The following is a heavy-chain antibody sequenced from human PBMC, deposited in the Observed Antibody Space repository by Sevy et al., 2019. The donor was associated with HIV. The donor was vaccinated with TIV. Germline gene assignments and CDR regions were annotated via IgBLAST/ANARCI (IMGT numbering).Heavy chain of an antibody. D-gene: IGHD5-18*01. J-gene: IGHJ4*02. CDR2: ISTSSGFT. Sequence: GGSLRLSCTASGFSFSDYYMSWIRQAPGKGLEWISYISTSSGFTDYENSVKGRFTISRDNAKNSLYLQMNSLRAEDTAVYFCARVRYNYGQKYFDYWGQGTLVTVSS. CDR3: ARVRYNYGQKYFDY. CDR1: GFSFSDYY. V-gene: IGHV3-11*06.